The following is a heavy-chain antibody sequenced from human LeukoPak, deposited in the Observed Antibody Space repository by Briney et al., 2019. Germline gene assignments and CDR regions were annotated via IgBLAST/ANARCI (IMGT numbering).Heavy chain of an antibody. V-gene: IGHV4-59*01. J-gene: IGHJ5*02. CDR2: IYYSGST. D-gene: IGHD2-15*01. CDR3: ARAVVVAATVKWFDP. Sequence: PSETLSLTCTVSGGSISGYYWSWIRQSPGKGLEWIGYIYYSGSTNYNSSLKSRVTMSVDTSKNHFSLQVSSVTAADTAVYYCARAVVVAATVKWFDPWGQGTLVTVSS. CDR1: GGSISGYY.